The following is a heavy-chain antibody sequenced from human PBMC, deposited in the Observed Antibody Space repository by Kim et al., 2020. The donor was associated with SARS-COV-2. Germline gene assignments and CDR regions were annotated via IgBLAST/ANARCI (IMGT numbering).Heavy chain of an antibody. D-gene: IGHD6-13*01. V-gene: IGHV3-23*01. Sequence: ADTGKGRYTNSRDNAKNTQYLQMNSLRAEDTAVYYCAKRRSSSWYDAFDYWGQGTLVTVSS. CDR3: AKRRSSSWYDAFDY. J-gene: IGHJ4*02.